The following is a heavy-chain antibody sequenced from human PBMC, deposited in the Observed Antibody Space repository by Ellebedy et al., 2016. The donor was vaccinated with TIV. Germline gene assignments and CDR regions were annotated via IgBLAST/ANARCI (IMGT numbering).Heavy chain of an antibody. V-gene: IGHV3-23*01. CDR3: ARDWRDMGSSRPFDL. CDR2: ISGSGGAT. CDR1: GFTFSSYA. D-gene: IGHD6-6*01. J-gene: IGHJ4*02. Sequence: ASGFTFSSYAMAWVRQAPGKGLEWVSAISGSGGATYYADSVKGRFTISSDNSKNTLFLQMNSLRAEDTAVYYCARDWRDMGSSRPFDLWGQGTLVTVSS.